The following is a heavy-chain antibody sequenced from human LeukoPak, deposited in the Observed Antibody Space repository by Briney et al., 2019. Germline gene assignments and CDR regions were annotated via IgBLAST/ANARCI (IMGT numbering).Heavy chain of an antibody. CDR2: VYYSGAT. CDR1: GASITKDY. CDR3: ARAQRGYSYGSFDY. V-gene: IGHV4-59*01. D-gene: IGHD5-18*01. J-gene: IGHJ4*02. Sequence: SETVSLTCTVSGASITKDYWSWIRQPPGKGLEWIGYVYYSGATNYNPSLTTRLTISVDTAKNQFSLKLRSVTAADTAVYYCARAQRGYSYGSFDYWGQGTLVTVSS.